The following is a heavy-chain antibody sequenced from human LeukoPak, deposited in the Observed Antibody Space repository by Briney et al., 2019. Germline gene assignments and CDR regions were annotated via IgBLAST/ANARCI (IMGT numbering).Heavy chain of an antibody. J-gene: IGHJ6*02. CDR2: INPNSGGT. V-gene: IGHV1-2*02. D-gene: IGHD3-3*01. CDR3: ARARITIFEVVNNGMDV. Sequence: ASVKVSCKASGYTFTGYYMHWVRQAPGQGLEWMGWINPNSGGTNYAQKFQGRVTMTRDTSISTGYMELRRLRSDDTAVYYCARARITIFEVVNNGMDVWGQGTTVTVSS. CDR1: GYTFTGYY.